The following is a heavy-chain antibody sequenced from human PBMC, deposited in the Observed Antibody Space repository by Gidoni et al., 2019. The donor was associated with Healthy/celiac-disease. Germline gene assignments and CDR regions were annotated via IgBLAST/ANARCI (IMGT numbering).Heavy chain of an antibody. J-gene: IGHJ2*01. V-gene: IGHV3-33*08. CDR1: GFTFSSYG. CDR3: ARWSSSGFPRDWYFDL. CDR2: IWYDGSNK. Sequence: QVQLVESGGGVVQPGRSLRLSCAASGFTFSSYGMHWVRQAPGKGLEWVAVIWYDGSNKYYADSVKGRFTISRDNSKNTLYLQMNSLRAEDTAVYYCARWSSSGFPRDWYFDLWGRGTLVTVSS. D-gene: IGHD6-19*01.